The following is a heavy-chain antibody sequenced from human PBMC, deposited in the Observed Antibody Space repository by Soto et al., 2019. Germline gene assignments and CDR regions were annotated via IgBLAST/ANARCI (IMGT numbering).Heavy chain of an antibody. V-gene: IGHV4-34*01. CDR3: ARGSSVLRFLEWSTWHYYYYGMDV. Sequence: SETLSLTCAVYGVSFSGYYWSWIRQPPGKGLEWIGEINHSGSTNYNPSLKSRVTISVDTSKNQFSLKLSSVTAADTAVYYCARGSSVLRFLEWSTWHYYYYGMDVWGQGTTVTVSS. CDR2: INHSGST. CDR1: GVSFSGYY. D-gene: IGHD3-3*01. J-gene: IGHJ6*02.